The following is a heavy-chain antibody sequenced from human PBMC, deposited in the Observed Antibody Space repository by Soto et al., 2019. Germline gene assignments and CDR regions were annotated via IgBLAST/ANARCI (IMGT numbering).Heavy chain of an antibody. J-gene: IGHJ5*02. CDR2: ISTDGTDT. D-gene: IGHD2-8*02. CDR3: ARAVLSSDDFGDP. Sequence: EMQLVESGGGLLQTGGSLRLSCAASGFTFSSSWMHWVRQAPGKGLVWVSRISTDGTDTDYADSVKGRFTTSRDNTKNPLYLQVNSLRAEATAVYSCARAVLSSDDFGDPWGQGTLVTVSS. CDR1: GFTFSSSW. V-gene: IGHV3-74*01.